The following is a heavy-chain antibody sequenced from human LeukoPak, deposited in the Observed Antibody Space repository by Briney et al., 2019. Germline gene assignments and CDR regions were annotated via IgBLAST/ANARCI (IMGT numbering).Heavy chain of an antibody. V-gene: IGHV3-15*01. CDR1: GFTCSNAW. J-gene: IGHJ4*02. CDR2: TKSKTAGGTT. D-gene: IGHD3-16*02. Sequence: GGSVRLSCSASGFTCSNAWMSRVRQAPGKGLEWVGRTKSKTAGGTTDYAATVKGRFTISRGDSKNALYLQMNSLKTEDTAVYYCTIRMITFGGVIVEDFDYWGQGTLVTVSS. CDR3: TIRMITFGGVIVEDFDY.